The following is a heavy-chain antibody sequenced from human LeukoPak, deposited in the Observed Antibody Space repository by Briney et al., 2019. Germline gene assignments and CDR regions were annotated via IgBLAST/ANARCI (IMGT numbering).Heavy chain of an antibody. CDR3: AKSPAGSLYNWFDP. Sequence: GGSLRLSCAASGFTFSSYEMNWVRQAPGKGLEWVSYISSSGSTIYYADSVKGRFTISRDNAKNSLYLQMNSLRAEDTAIYYCAKSPAGSLYNWFDPWGRGTLVTVSS. CDR1: GFTFSSYE. D-gene: IGHD6-19*01. J-gene: IGHJ5*02. CDR2: ISSSGSTI. V-gene: IGHV3-48*03.